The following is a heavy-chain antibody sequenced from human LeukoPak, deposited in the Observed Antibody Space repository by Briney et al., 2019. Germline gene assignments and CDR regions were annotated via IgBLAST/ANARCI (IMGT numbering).Heavy chain of an antibody. J-gene: IGHJ4*02. Sequence: PGESLKISCKGSGYSFTSYWISWVRKMPGKGLEWMGRIDPSDSYTNYSPSFQGHVTISADKSISTAYLQWSSLKASDTAMYYCPRRGFDHSGADYWGQGTLVTVSS. CDR1: GYSFTSYW. V-gene: IGHV5-10-1*01. CDR3: PRRGFDHSGADY. D-gene: IGHD3-9*01. CDR2: IDPSDSYT.